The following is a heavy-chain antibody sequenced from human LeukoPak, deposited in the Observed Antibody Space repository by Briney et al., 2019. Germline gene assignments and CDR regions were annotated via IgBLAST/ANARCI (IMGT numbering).Heavy chain of an antibody. J-gene: IGHJ4*02. V-gene: IGHV4-59*08. CDR2: IYYSGST. CDR3: ARRSCSGGRCYYAY. D-gene: IGHD2-15*01. Sequence: SETLSLTCTVSGGSISTYYWSWIRQPLGKGLEWIGYIYYSGSTNYNPSLKSRVTISVDTSKNQFSLKLSSVTAADTAVYYCARRSCSGGRCYYAYWGQGTLVTVSS. CDR1: GGSISTYY.